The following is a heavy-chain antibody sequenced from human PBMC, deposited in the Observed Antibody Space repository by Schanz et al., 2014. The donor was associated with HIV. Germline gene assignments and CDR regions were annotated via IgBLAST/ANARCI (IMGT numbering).Heavy chain of an antibody. V-gene: IGHV3-48*02. CDR3: AKDMGSGSYEAFDI. CDR1: GFTFSTYS. J-gene: IGHJ3*02. CDR2: ISGGSSTT. D-gene: IGHD1-26*01. Sequence: EVQLVESGGGLVQPGGSLRLSCVASGFTFSTYSMNWVRQTPGKGLEWVSYISGGSSTTYYADSVKGRFTIARDNAKTSLYLQMNSLRDEDTAVYYCAKDMGSGSYEAFDIWGQGTMVTVSS.